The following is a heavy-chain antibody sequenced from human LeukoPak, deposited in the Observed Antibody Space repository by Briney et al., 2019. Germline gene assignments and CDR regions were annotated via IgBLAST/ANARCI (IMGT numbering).Heavy chain of an antibody. Sequence: PGGSLKLSCAASGFTFSGSTVHWVRQASGKGLDWLGHIRTKANNYATAYAASVKGRFTISRDDSKNTAYLQMNSLKIEDTAVYYCSRHEALPGDYWGQGTLVTVSS. V-gene: IGHV3-73*01. J-gene: IGHJ4*02. CDR3: SRHEALPGDY. CDR2: IRTKANNYAT. CDR1: GFTFSGST. D-gene: IGHD2-21*02.